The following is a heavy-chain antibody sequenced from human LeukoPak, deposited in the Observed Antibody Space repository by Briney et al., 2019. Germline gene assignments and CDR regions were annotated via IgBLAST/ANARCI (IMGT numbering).Heavy chain of an antibody. V-gene: IGHV3-53*01. CDR3: ARGPRAISSIMDV. J-gene: IGHJ6*04. CDR2: IYSGGST. CDR1: GFAFSGYA. Sequence: GGSLRLSCTVSGFAFSGYAMSWVRQAPGKGPEWVSVIYSGGSTYYADSVKGRFTISRDNSKNTLYLQMNSLRAEDTAVYYCARGPRAISSIMDVWGKGTTVTVSS.